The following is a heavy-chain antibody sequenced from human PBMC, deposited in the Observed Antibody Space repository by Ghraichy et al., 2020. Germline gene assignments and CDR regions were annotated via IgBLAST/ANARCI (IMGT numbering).Heavy chain of an antibody. D-gene: IGHD1-26*01. CDR3: ARVGGGSYYWSSYNWFDP. J-gene: IGHJ5*02. Sequence: SETLSLTCTVSGGSISSYYWSWIRQPPGKGLEWIGYIYYSGSTNYNPSLKSRVTISVDTSKNQFSLKLSSVTAADTAVYYCARVGGGSYYWSSYNWFDPWGQGTLVTVSS. CDR2: IYYSGST. V-gene: IGHV4-59*01. CDR1: GGSISSYY.